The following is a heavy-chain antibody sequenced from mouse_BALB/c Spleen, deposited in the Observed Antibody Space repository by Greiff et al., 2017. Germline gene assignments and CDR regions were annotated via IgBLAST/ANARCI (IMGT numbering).Heavy chain of an antibody. CDR2: INSNGGST. CDR1: GFTFSSYG. Sequence: EVMLVESGGGLVQPGGSLKLSCAASGFTFSSYGMSWVRQTPDKRLELVATINSNGGSTYYPDSVKGRFTISRDNAKNTLYLQMSSLKSEDTAMYYCARDPLYGNYLFAYWGQGTLVTVSA. V-gene: IGHV5-6-3*01. CDR3: ARDPLYGNYLFAY. D-gene: IGHD2-1*01. J-gene: IGHJ3*01.